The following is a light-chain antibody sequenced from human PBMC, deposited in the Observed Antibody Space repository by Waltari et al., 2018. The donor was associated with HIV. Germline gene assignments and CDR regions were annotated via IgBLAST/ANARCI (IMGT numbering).Light chain of an antibody. CDR1: NSDIGVNT. CDR2: RSH. J-gene: IGLJ3*02. V-gene: IGLV1-44*01. CDR3: SAWDDTLHVV. Sequence: QSVLTQPPSVSGLPGQKVTISCSGSNSDIGVNTVNWYQQFPGRAPKLVAYRSHQRPSGVPDRFSGSKSGTSASLAINGVQAEDEATYLCSAWDDTLHVVFGGGTKLTVL.